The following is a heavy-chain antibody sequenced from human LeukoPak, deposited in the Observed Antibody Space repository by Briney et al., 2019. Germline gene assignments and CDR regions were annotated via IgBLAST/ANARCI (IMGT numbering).Heavy chain of an antibody. J-gene: IGHJ4*02. CDR2: INPSGGST. CDR1: GYTFTSYY. CDR3: ARDIGGVVRGVIDY. V-gene: IGHV1-46*01. Sequence: ASVKVSCKASGYTFTSYYMHWVRQAPGQGLEWMGIINPSGGSTSYAQKFQGRVTMTTDTSTSTAYMELRSLRSDDTAVYYCARDIGGVVRGVIDYWGQGTLVTVSS. D-gene: IGHD3-10*01.